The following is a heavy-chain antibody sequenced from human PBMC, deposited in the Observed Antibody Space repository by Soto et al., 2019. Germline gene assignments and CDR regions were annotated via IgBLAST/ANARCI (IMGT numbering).Heavy chain of an antibody. V-gene: IGHV3-23*01. J-gene: IGHJ4*02. D-gene: IGHD3-22*01. Sequence: GGSLRLSCAASGFTFSSYAMSWVRQAPGKGLEWVSAISGSGGSAYYADSVKGRFTISRDNSKNTLYLQMNSLRAGDTAVYYCAKDLVYYYDSSAQAYWGQGTLVTVS. CDR3: AKDLVYYYDSSAQAY. CDR2: ISGSGGSA. CDR1: GFTFSSYA.